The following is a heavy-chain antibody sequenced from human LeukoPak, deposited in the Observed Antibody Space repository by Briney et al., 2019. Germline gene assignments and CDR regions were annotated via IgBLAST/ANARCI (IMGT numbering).Heavy chain of an antibody. CDR3: ARELTDYYFDY. CDR2: IIPILGIA. V-gene: IGHV1-69*04. Sequence: GASVKVSCKASGGTFSSYAISWVRQAPGQGLEWMGRIIPILGIANYAQKFQGRVTITADKSTSTAYMELSSLRSEDTAVYYCARELTDYYFDYWGQGTLVTVSS. D-gene: IGHD4/OR15-4a*01. CDR1: GGTFSSYA. J-gene: IGHJ4*02.